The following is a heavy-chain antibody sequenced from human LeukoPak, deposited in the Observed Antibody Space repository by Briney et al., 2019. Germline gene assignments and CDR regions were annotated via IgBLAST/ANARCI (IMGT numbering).Heavy chain of an antibody. Sequence: GGSLRLSCAASGFTFSSYSMTWVRQAPGKGLEWVSSISSSSYIYYADSVKGRFTISRDNAKNSLYLQMNSLRAEDTAVYYCARAAAVARPDYWGQGTLVTVSS. CDR2: ISSSSYI. V-gene: IGHV3-21*01. CDR3: ARAAAVARPDY. CDR1: GFTFSSYS. D-gene: IGHD6-25*01. J-gene: IGHJ4*01.